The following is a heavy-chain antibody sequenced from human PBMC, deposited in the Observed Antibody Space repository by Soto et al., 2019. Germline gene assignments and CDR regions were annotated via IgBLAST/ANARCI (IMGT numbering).Heavy chain of an antibody. Sequence: PSETLSLTCTVSGGSISSSSYYWGWIRQPPGKWLEWIGSIYYSGSTYYNPSLNSRVTISVDTSKNQFFRKLSSVTAADTAVYYCARHLPRYSGSYLFEYWGQGTLGTVSS. CDR3: ARHLPRYSGSYLFEY. CDR2: IYYSGST. V-gene: IGHV4-39*01. J-gene: IGHJ4*02. D-gene: IGHD1-26*01. CDR1: GGSISSSSYY.